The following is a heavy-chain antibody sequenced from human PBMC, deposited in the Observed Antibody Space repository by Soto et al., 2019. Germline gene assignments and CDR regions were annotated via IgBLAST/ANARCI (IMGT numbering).Heavy chain of an antibody. CDR3: ARNGLQHDYYYYGMDV. CDR1: GFTFSSYA. J-gene: IGHJ6*02. CDR2: ISYDGSNK. D-gene: IGHD4-4*01. Sequence: GGSLRLSCAASGFTFSSYAMHWVRQAPGKGLEWVAVISYDGSNKYYADSVKGRFTISRDNSKNTLYLQMNSLRAEDTAVYYCARNGLQHDYYYYGMDVWGQETTVTVSS. V-gene: IGHV3-30-3*01.